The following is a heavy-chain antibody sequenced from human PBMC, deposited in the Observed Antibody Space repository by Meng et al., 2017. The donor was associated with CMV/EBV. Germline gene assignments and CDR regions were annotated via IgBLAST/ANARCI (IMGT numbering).Heavy chain of an antibody. V-gene: IGHV3-66*01. CDR2: IYSDGTT. J-gene: IGHJ5*02. CDR3: ARDRAAPGWFDP. D-gene: IGHD6-13*01. CDR1: GFTVSSNY. Sequence: GESLKISCAASGFTVSSNYMSWVRQAPGKGLEWVSLIYSDGTTYYADSVKGRFTISRDNSKNTLYLQMNSLRAEDTAVYYCARDRAAPGWFDPWGQGTLVTVSS.